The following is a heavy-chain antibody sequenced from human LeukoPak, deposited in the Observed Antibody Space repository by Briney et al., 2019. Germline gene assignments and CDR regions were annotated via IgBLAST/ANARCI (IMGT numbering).Heavy chain of an antibody. Sequence: PGGSLRLSCAASGFTFSSYWMSWVRQAPGKGLEWVANIKQDGSEKYYVGSVKGRFTISRDNAKNSLYLQMNSLRAEDTAVYYCARRRAVRGVIISDYWGQGTLVTVSS. CDR1: GFTFSSYW. D-gene: IGHD3-10*01. J-gene: IGHJ4*02. CDR3: ARRRAVRGVIISDY. V-gene: IGHV3-7*01. CDR2: IKQDGSEK.